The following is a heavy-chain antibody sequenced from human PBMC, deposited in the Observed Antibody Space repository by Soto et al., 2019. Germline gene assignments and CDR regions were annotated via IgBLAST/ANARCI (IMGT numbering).Heavy chain of an antibody. J-gene: IGHJ3*02. Sequence: QVQLVQSGAEVKKPGASVKVSCKASGYTFTSYAMHWVRQAPGQRLEWMGWINAGNGNTKYSQKFQGRVTITRDTSASTADMGLSSLRSEDTDVYYCARDAYSSGGMHAFDIWGQGTMVTVSS. D-gene: IGHD6-19*01. CDR3: ARDAYSSGGMHAFDI. CDR1: GYTFTSYA. V-gene: IGHV1-3*01. CDR2: INAGNGNT.